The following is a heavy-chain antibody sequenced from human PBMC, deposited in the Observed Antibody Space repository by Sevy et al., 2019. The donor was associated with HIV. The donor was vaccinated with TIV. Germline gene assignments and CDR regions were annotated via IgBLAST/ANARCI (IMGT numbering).Heavy chain of an antibody. D-gene: IGHD6-13*01. CDR1: GFTFSSYW. V-gene: IGHV3-7*03. J-gene: IGHJ6*02. CDR3: AREPQSAAGKGYYYYGIDV. CDR2: IKQDGSEK. Sequence: GGSLRLSCAASGFTFSSYWMSWVRQAPGKGLEWVANIKQDGSEKYYVDSVKGRFTISRDNAKNSLYLQMNSLRAEDTAVYYCAREPQSAAGKGYYYYGIDVWGQGTTVTVSS.